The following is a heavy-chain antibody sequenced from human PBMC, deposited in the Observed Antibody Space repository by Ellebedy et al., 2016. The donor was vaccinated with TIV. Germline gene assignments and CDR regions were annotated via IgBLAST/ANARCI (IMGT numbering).Heavy chain of an antibody. J-gene: IGHJ4*02. CDR1: GFTFSSYN. Sequence: GESLKISCAASGFTFSSYNMNWVRQAPGKGLEWVSYISASSSTIYYAESVKGRFTVSRDNAKSSLYLQMSHLRDEDTAVYYCARGHGYFDHWGQGTLVIVSS. CDR2: ISASSSTI. V-gene: IGHV3-48*02. CDR3: ARGHGYFDH.